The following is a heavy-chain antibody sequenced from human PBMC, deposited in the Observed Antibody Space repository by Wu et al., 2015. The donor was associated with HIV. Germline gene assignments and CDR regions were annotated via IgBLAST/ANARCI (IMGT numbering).Heavy chain of an antibody. J-gene: IGHJ6*02. CDR3: ARDIHTFYFGPGSHGYYYYYAMDI. CDR1: GYIFTGFS. CDR2: INPNSGGT. V-gene: IGHV1-2*02. D-gene: IGHD3-10*01. Sequence: QVHLVQSGAEVKKPGASVKVSCKASGYIFTGFSLHWVRQAPGQGFEWMGWINPNSGGTTYAQRFQGRVTMTRDTSMRTVYMGLRSLRSQDTAVYFCARDIHTFYFGPGSHGYYYYYAMDIWGRGTTVTVSS.